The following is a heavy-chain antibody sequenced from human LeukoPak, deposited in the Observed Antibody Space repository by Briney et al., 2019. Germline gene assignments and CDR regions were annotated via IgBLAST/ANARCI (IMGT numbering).Heavy chain of an antibody. CDR1: GYTFTGYY. CDR2: INPNSGGT. Sequence: GASVKVSCKASGYTFTGYYMHWVRQAPGQGLEWMGWINPNSGGTNYAQKFQGRVTMTRDTSISTAYMELSRLRSDDTAVYYCARGQHPGGVLYYYYYYMDVWGKGTTVTIYS. J-gene: IGHJ6*03. CDR3: ARGQHPGGVLYYYYYYMDV. V-gene: IGHV1-2*02. D-gene: IGHD1-1*01.